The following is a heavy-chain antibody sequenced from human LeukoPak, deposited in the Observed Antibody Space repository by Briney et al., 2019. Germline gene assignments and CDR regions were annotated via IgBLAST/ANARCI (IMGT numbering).Heavy chain of an antibody. Sequence: ASVKVSCKASGYTFTDYYMHWVRQAPGQGLEWMGWINPNSGGTNYAQKFQGRVTMTRDTSISTAYMELSRLRSDDTAVYYCARVRPYSSSWGVDYRGQGTLVTVSS. D-gene: IGHD6-13*01. J-gene: IGHJ4*02. CDR2: INPNSGGT. CDR3: ARVRPYSSSWGVDY. CDR1: GYTFTDYY. V-gene: IGHV1-2*02.